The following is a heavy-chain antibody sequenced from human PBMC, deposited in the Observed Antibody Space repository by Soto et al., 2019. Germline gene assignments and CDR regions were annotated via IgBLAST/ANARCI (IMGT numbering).Heavy chain of an antibody. Sequence: GASVKVSCKASGYTFTSYGISWVRQAPGQGLEWKGWIIAYNGKTNYAQKLQSRGTMTTKESTSTTYMELRSLRSEDTAVYYCARPWEKTGTPWALYYYYYGMDVWGQGTTVTVSS. V-gene: IGHV1-18*01. CDR2: IIAYNGKT. D-gene: IGHD1-1*01. CDR3: ARPWEKTGTPWALYYYYYGMDV. J-gene: IGHJ6*02. CDR1: GYTFTSYG.